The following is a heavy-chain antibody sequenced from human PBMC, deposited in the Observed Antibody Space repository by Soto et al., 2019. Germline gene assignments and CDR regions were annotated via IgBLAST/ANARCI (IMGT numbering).Heavy chain of an antibody. J-gene: IGHJ4*02. CDR1: GFTFSSHA. Sequence: PGGSLRLSCTASGFTFSSHAMSWVRQAPEKGLEWVSAISGSGGSTYYADSVKGRFTISRDNSKNTLYLQMNSLRAEDTAVYYCAKDPRRAVGATTSSDYWGQGTLVTVSS. CDR2: ISGSGGST. V-gene: IGHV3-23*01. D-gene: IGHD1-26*01. CDR3: AKDPRRAVGATTSSDY.